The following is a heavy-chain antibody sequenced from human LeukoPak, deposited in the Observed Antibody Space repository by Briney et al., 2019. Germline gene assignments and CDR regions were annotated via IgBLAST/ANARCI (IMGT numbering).Heavy chain of an antibody. Sequence: SETLSLTCTVSSGSISSYYWSWIRQPAGKGLEWIGRILTSGSTNYNPSLQSRVTMSVDTSKNQFSLKLNSMTAADTAVYYCAREFSYGSNGRGFDYWGQGTLVTVSS. CDR3: AREFSYGSNGRGFDY. V-gene: IGHV4-4*07. D-gene: IGHD4-23*01. J-gene: IGHJ4*02. CDR1: SGSISSYY. CDR2: ILTSGST.